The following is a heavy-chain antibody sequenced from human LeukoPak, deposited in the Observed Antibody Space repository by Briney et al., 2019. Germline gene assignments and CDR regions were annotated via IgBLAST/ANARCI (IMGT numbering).Heavy chain of an antibody. CDR3: ARGCSLEWALLRLVGVWLVDP. V-gene: IGHV1-2*02. Sequence: ASVRVSCKTSGYTFTSYYIHWLRQAPGQGLEWMGWINPNSGGTNYAQKFQGRVTMTRDTSISTAYMELSRLRSDDTAVYYCARGCSLEWALLRLVGVWLVDPWGQGTLVTVSS. CDR1: GYTFTSYY. D-gene: IGHD1-26*01. CDR2: INPNSGGT. J-gene: IGHJ5*02.